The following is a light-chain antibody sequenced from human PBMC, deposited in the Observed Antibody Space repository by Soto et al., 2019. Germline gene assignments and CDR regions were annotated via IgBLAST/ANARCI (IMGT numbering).Light chain of an antibody. CDR2: GAS. CDR1: HGISKS. J-gene: IGKJ4*01. Sequence: DIQMTQSPSSLSASVGERVTITCQASHGISKSLNWCQQKPGKAPNLMIYGASNLETGVPSRFRGSGSGTDVTFTISSLQPKDIAAYDCQQYDNLPVGGGTKVDIK. CDR3: QQYDNLP. V-gene: IGKV1-33*01.